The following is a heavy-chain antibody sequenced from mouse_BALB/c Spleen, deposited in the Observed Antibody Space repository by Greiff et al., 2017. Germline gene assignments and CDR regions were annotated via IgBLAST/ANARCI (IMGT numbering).Heavy chain of an antibody. V-gene: IGHV2-2*02. CDR2: IWSGGST. CDR1: GFSLTSYG. J-gene: IGHJ3*01. D-gene: IGHD2-14*01. CDR3: ARTYYRYDGPWFAY. Sequence: VKLMESGPGLVQPSQSLSITCTVSGFSLTSYGVHWVRQSPGKGLEWLGVIWSGGSTDYNAAFISRLSISKDNSKSQVFFKMNSLQANDTAIYYCARTYYRYDGPWFAYWGQGTLVTVSA.